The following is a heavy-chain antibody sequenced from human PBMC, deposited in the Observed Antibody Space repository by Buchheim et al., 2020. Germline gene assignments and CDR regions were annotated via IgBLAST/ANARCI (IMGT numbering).Heavy chain of an antibody. CDR2: IYDSGGT. Sequence: QVQLQESGPGLVKPSQTLSLTCTVSGGSISSGSYYWSWIRQPAGKGLEWIGRIYDSGGTNYSPSLKSRVTISADTSKNQFSLKLSSVTAADTAVYYCARAACGGNCEGMDVWGQGTT. CDR3: ARAACGGNCEGMDV. D-gene: IGHD2-21*01. CDR1: GGSISSGSYY. V-gene: IGHV4-61*02. J-gene: IGHJ6*02.